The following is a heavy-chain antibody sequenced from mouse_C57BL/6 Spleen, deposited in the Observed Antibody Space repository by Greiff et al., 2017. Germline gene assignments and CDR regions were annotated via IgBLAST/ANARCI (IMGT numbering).Heavy chain of an antibody. V-gene: IGHV3-1*01. Sequence: DVKLVESGPGMVKPSQSLSLTCTVTGYSITSGYDWHWIRHFPGNKLEWMGYISYSGSTNYNPSLKSRISITHDTSKNHFFLKLNSVTTEDTATYYCARGAQAPHFDYWGQGTTLTVSS. CDR3: ARGAQAPHFDY. CDR2: ISYSGST. D-gene: IGHD3-2*02. CDR1: GYSITSGYD. J-gene: IGHJ2*01.